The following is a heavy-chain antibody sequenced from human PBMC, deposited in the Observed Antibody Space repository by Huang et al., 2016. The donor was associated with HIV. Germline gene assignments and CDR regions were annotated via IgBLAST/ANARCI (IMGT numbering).Heavy chain of an antibody. CDR1: GFTFNTFG. D-gene: IGHD2-15*01. Sequence: QVHLVESGGGVVQPGGSLRLSCAASGFTFNTFGMHWVRQAPGKGLEWVAFIRYDANNQYYADSVKGRFTISRDNSEDTLFLLRTTLRPDDTAIYYCAKDEKQFCRGGSCYSSNIDYWGQGALVTVSS. CDR3: AKDEKQFCRGGSCYSSNIDY. J-gene: IGHJ4*02. CDR2: IRYDANNQ. V-gene: IGHV3-30*02.